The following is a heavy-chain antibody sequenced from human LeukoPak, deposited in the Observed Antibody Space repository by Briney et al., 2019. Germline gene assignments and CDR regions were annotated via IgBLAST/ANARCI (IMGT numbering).Heavy chain of an antibody. Sequence: KPGGPLRLSCAASGFTFSDYYMSWIRQAPGKGLEWVSYISSSGSTIYYADSVKGRFTISRGNAKNSLYLQMNSLRAEDTAVYYCASPITMIVVVTANPYDAFDIWGQGTMVTVSS. V-gene: IGHV3-11*01. J-gene: IGHJ3*02. CDR2: ISSSGSTI. CDR3: ASPITMIVVVTANPYDAFDI. CDR1: GFTFSDYY. D-gene: IGHD3-22*01.